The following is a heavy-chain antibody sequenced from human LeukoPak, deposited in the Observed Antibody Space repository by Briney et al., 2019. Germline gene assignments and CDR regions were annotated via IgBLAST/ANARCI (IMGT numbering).Heavy chain of an antibody. D-gene: IGHD1-14*01. J-gene: IGHJ5*02. CDR1: GFIFDDYA. V-gene: IGHV3-20*04. CDR2: INWNGDST. CDR3: ARDPEGAGWFDP. Sequence: AGGSLRLSCAASGFIFDDYAMSWVRHAPGKGLEWVSGINWNGDSTGYADSVRGRFTISRDNAKNSLYLQINSLKAEDTAFYYCARDPEGAGWFDPWGQGTLVTVSS.